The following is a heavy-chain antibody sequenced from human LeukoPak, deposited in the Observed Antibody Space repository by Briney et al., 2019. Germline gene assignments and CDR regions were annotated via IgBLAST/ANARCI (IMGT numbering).Heavy chain of an antibody. D-gene: IGHD3-10*01. CDR3: ARVDYYAFDY. CDR2: IYYSGST. CDR1: GGSITSYY. Sequence: PSETLSLTCTVSGGSITSYYWSWIRQPPGKGLEWTGYIYYSGSTNYNPSLKSRVTISVDTSKNQFSLKLSSVTAADTAVYYCARVDYYAFDYWGQGTLVPVSS. V-gene: IGHV4-59*01. J-gene: IGHJ4*02.